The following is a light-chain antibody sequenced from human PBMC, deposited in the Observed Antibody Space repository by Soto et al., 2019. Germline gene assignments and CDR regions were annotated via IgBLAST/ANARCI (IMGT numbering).Light chain of an antibody. CDR3: QQYGGSPRVT. V-gene: IGKV3-20*01. Sequence: EIVLTQSPGTLSLSPGERATLSCRASQSVSSTYLAWYQQKPGQAPRLLIYGASSRATGITDRFSGSGSGRHFTLTISRLEPDDFAVYYCQQYGGSPRVTFGGGTKVEIK. J-gene: IGKJ4*01. CDR2: GAS. CDR1: QSVSSTY.